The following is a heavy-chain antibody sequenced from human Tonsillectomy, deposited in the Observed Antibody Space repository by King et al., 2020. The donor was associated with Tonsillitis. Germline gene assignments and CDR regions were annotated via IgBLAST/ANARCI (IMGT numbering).Heavy chain of an antibody. CDR3: AVDYTSSFHY. Sequence: EVQLVDSGGGLVKPGGSLRLSCAASGFTFSNYNMNWVRQAPGKGLEWVSSISSSTSYINYADSVRGRFTISRDNAKNSLYLQMNSLRAEDTAVYYCAVDYTSSFHYWGQGPLAPV. D-gene: IGHD6-6*01. CDR2: ISSSTSYI. J-gene: IGHJ4*02. CDR1: GFTFSNYN. V-gene: IGHV3-21*01.